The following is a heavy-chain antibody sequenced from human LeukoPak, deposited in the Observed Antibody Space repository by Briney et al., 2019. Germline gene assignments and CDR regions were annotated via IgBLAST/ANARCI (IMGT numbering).Heavy chain of an antibody. CDR2: LHSNGAFT. CDR3: ARFVVVTAGDY. CDR1: GFTLSNYW. Sequence: GGSLRLSCSASGFTLSNYWMHWVRQAPGKGLVWVARLHSNGAFTTYADAVKGRFTISRDTAKNTLYLQMNSLRVEDTAVYYCARFVVVTAGDYWGQGTLVTVSS. V-gene: IGHV3-74*01. J-gene: IGHJ4*01. D-gene: IGHD2-21*02.